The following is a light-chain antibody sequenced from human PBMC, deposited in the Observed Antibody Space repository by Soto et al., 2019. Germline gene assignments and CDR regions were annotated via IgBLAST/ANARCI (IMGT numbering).Light chain of an antibody. CDR1: QSVSSY. CDR2: DAS. CDR3: QQRYSWPLT. J-gene: IGKJ4*01. Sequence: EIVLTQSPATLSLSPGERATLSCRASQSVSSYLAWYQQKPGQAPRLLIYDASNRATGIPARFSGSGSGTDFTLTISSLESEDFAVYYCQQRYSWPLTFGGGTKVEIK. V-gene: IGKV3-11*01.